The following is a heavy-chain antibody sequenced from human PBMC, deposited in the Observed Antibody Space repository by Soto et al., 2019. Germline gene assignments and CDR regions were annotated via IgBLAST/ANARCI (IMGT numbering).Heavy chain of an antibody. CDR3: ARAGLGSGYYASYYYYGMDV. J-gene: IGHJ6*02. CDR2: ISAYNGNT. D-gene: IGHD3-3*01. CDR1: GYTFTSYG. Sequence: GASVKVSCKASGYTFTSYGISWVRQAPGQGLEWMGWISAYNGNTNYAQKLQGRVTMTTDTSTSTAYMELRSLRSDDTAVYYCARAGLGSGYYASYYYYGMDVWGQGTTVTVSS. V-gene: IGHV1-18*04.